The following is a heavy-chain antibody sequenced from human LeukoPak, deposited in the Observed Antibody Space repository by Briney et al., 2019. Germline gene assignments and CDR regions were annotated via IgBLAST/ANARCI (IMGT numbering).Heavy chain of an antibody. J-gene: IGHJ2*01. Sequence: PSETLSLTCTVSGGSISSYFWSWLRQPPGMRLEWIGYISYSGSTDYNPSLKSRVTLSVDTSKNRLSLKLSSVTAADTAVYYCARKSSRGGFNGYDFWYFDLWGRGTLVTVSP. CDR1: GGSISSYF. CDR2: ISYSGST. V-gene: IGHV4-59*08. CDR3: ARKSSRGGFNGYDFWYFDL. D-gene: IGHD5-12*01.